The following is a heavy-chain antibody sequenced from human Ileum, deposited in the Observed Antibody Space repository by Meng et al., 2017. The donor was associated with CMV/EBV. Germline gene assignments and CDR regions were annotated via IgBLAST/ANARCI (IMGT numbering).Heavy chain of an antibody. CDR3: ARESELLRFDH. Sequence: QLQRQQSSPGIGKPSQDLSLPRCLSGVRVPTNNVDWNWIRQSPLRGLEWLGRTAYRSKWDYEYSVSVKSRITISPDTSKNQFSLQLRSVTPEDTAVYYCARESELLRFDHWGQGTLVTVSS. J-gene: IGHJ4*02. CDR2: TAYRSKWDY. D-gene: IGHD6-6*01. V-gene: IGHV6-1*01. CDR1: GVRVPTNNVD.